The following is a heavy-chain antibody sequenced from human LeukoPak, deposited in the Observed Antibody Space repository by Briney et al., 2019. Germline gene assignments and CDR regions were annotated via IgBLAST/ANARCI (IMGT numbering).Heavy chain of an antibody. CDR1: GGSISGYY. V-gene: IGHV4-59*08. D-gene: IGHD4-23*01. CDR2: VYSSGST. Sequence: SETLSLTCTVSGGSISGYYWSWIRQSPGKGLEWIAYVYSSGSTNYNPSLYSRVTISLDTSKNQFSLRLSSVTAADTAVYFCARSGTRSGGAFDIWGQGTMVTVSS. CDR3: ARSGTRSGGAFDI. J-gene: IGHJ3*02.